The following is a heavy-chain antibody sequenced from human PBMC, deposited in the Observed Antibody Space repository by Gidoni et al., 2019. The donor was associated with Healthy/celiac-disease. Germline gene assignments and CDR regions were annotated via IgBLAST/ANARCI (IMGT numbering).Heavy chain of an antibody. CDR1: GGSLSSSSFY. Sequence: QLHLQVSGPGLVKPPYTLPLPGTVSGGSLSSSSFYWGWIRQPPGKGLEWIGSISYSGSTYYNPSRKSRVTISVDTTKNQFSLKLSAVNAAETAVYYSARHSDQGGGPVPYYFDYWGQGTMVTVSS. CDR3: ARHSDQGGGPVPYYFDY. V-gene: IGHV4-39*01. D-gene: IGHD2-2*01. CDR2: ISYSGST. J-gene: IGHJ4*02.